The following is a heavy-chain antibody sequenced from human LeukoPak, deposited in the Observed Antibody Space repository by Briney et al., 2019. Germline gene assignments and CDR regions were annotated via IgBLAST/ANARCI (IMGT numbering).Heavy chain of an antibody. CDR2: INPNSGGT. CDR3: ARDPRDGYNYWVDY. D-gene: IGHD5-24*01. V-gene: IGHV1-2*06. Sequence: GASVKVSCKASGYTFTGYYMHWVRQAPGQGLEWMGRINPNSGGTNYAQKFQGRDTMTRDTSISTAYMELCRLRSDDTAVYYCARDPRDGYNYWVDYWGQGTLVTVSS. CDR1: GYTFTGYY. J-gene: IGHJ4*02.